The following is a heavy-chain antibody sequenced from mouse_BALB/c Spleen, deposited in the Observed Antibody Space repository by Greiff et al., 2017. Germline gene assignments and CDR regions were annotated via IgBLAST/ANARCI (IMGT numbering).Heavy chain of an antibody. CDR1: GYTFTSYY. Sequence: QVQLQQSGAELVKPGASVKLSCKASGYTFTSYYMYWVKQRPGQGLEWIGGINPSNGGTNFNEKFKSKATLTVDKSSSTAYMQLSSLTSEDSAVYYSTRWCDYYAMDYWGQGTSVTVSS. CDR3: TRWCDYYAMDY. D-gene: IGHD1-1*02. CDR2: INPSNGGT. V-gene: IGHV1S81*02. J-gene: IGHJ4*01.